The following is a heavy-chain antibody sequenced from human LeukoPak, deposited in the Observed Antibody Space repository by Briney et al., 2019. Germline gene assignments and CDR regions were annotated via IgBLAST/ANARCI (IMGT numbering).Heavy chain of an antibody. CDR1: GFSLSTSGMC. CDR2: IDWDDDK. Sequence: SGPALVKPTQTLTLTCPFSGFSLSTSGMCVSWIRKPPGKALEWLALIDWDDDKYYNTSLKSRLTISKDTSKNQVVLTMTNMDPVDTATYYCARMMYGDYVNYFDSWGQGTLVTVSS. J-gene: IGHJ4*02. D-gene: IGHD4-17*01. CDR3: ARMMYGDYVNYFDS. V-gene: IGHV2-70*01.